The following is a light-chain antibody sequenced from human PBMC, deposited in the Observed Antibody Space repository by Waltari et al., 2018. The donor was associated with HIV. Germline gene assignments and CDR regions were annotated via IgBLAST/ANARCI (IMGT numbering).Light chain of an antibody. V-gene: IGLV2-11*01. Sequence: QSALTQPRSVSGSPGQSVTISCTGTSSDVGGYNFVYWYQQHPGKAPKLGIYDVSKWPSGVPDRFSGSRSGNTASLTMSGLQAEDEADDYCCSYTGSYTWVCGGGTELTVL. CDR2: DVS. CDR1: SSDVGGYNF. CDR3: CSYTGSYTWV. J-gene: IGLJ3*02.